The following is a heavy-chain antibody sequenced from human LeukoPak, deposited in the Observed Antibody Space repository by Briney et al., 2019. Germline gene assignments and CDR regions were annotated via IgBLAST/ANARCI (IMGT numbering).Heavy chain of an antibody. D-gene: IGHD2/OR15-2a*01. J-gene: IGHJ3*02. CDR1: GFTFSSDA. CDR2: ISGSGGGT. Sequence: GGSLRLSCAASGFTFSSDAMSWVRHAPGKGLEWGSGISGSGGGTYYADSVKGRFTISRDNSKNTLYLQMNSLRADETAVYYGAKDRWSSPVSSSDMWGQGTMVPVSS. CDR3: AKDRWSSPVSSSDM. V-gene: IGHV3-23*01.